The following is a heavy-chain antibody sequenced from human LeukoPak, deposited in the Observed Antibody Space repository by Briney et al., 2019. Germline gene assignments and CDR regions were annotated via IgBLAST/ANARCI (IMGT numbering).Heavy chain of an antibody. J-gene: IGHJ4*02. CDR1: GGSISSGGYY. CDR2: IYYSGST. V-gene: IGHV4-31*11. D-gene: IGHD4-11*01. Sequence: PSETLSLTCAVYGGSISSGGYYWSWIRQHPGKGLEWIGYIYYSGSTYYNPSLKSRVTISVDTSKNQFSLKLSSVTAADTAVYYCARAPYSNYGIDYWGQGTLVTVSS. CDR3: ARAPYSNYGIDY.